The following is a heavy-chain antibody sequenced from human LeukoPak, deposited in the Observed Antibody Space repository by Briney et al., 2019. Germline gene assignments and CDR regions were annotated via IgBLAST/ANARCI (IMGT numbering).Heavy chain of an antibody. D-gene: IGHD2-8*02. CDR1: SGSLSSSY. V-gene: IGHV4-4*07. J-gene: IGHJ4*02. Sequence: SETLSLTCTLSSGSLSSSYWSWIRQPAGKGLEWIGRVYTSGSTNYNPSLKSRVAMSVDTSKNQFSLKLSSVTAADTAVYYCARATPTGGNGYFDYWGQGTLVTVSS. CDR3: ARATPTGGNGYFDY. CDR2: VYTSGST.